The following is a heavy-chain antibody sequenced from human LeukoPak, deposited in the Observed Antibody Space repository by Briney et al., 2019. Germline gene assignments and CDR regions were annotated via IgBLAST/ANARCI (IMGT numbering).Heavy chain of an antibody. Sequence: SETLSLTCTVSGGSISSYYWSWLRQPPGKGLEWIGYIYYSGSTNYNPSLKSRVTISVDTSKNQFSLKLSSVTAADTAVYYCARDTAAPGGWFDPWGQGTLVTVSS. J-gene: IGHJ5*02. CDR3: ARDTAAPGGWFDP. CDR1: GGSISSYY. D-gene: IGHD6-13*01. V-gene: IGHV4-59*01. CDR2: IYYSGST.